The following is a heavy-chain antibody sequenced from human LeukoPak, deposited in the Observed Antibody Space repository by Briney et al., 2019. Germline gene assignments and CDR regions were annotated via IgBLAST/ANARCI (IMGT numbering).Heavy chain of an antibody. CDR1: GFTFSSYW. CDR2: IKQDGSEK. V-gene: IGHV3-7*01. D-gene: IGHD5-24*01. CDR3: ARDLIGGYNGGYFDG. J-gene: IGHJ4*02. Sequence: PGGSLRLSCAASGFTFSSYWMSWVRQAPGKGLEWVANIKQDGSEKYYVDSVKGRFTISRDNAKNSLYLQMNSLRAEDTAVYYCARDLIGGYNGGYFDGWGQGILVTVSS.